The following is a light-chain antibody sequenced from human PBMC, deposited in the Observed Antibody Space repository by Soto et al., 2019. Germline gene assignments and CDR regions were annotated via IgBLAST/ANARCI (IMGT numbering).Light chain of an antibody. Sequence: DVQLTQSPSFLSASVGYRLTITCRASQDLSSYLAWYQQKPGKAPKLLIHSASTLHSGVPLRFSGSGSGTDFTLTISSLHPEDFATYYCQQSYSSPTWTFGQGTKVDIK. CDR2: SAS. CDR1: QDLSSY. J-gene: IGKJ1*01. V-gene: IGKV1-9*01. CDR3: QQSYSSPTWT.